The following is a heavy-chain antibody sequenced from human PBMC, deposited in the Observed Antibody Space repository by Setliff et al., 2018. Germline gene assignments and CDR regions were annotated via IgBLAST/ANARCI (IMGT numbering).Heavy chain of an antibody. J-gene: IGHJ3*02. Sequence: PSETLSLTCTVSGGSISSHYWSWIRQPPGKGLEWIGSIYYSGSTNYNPSLKSRVTISIDTSKNQYSLKLSSVTAADTAVYFCGRGPSWVLDAFDIWGQGTMVTVSS. D-gene: IGHD1-26*01. CDR3: GRGPSWVLDAFDI. V-gene: IGHV4-59*11. CDR2: IYYSGST. CDR1: GGSISSHY.